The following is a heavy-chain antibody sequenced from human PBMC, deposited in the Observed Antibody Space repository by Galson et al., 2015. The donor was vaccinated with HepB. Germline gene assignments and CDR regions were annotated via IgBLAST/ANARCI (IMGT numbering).Heavy chain of an antibody. CDR2: ISGSGGST. CDR3: AKGGTAMVHFDY. Sequence: SLRLSCAASGFTFSSYAMSWVRQAPGKGLEWVSAISGSGGSTYYADSVKGRFTISRDNSKNTLYLQMNSLRAEDTAVYYCAKGGTAMVHFDYWGQGTLVTVSS. V-gene: IGHV3-23*01. J-gene: IGHJ4*02. D-gene: IGHD5-18*01. CDR1: GFTFSSYA.